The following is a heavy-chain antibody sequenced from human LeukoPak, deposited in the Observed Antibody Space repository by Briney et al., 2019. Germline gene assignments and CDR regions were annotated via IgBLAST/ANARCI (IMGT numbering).Heavy chain of an antibody. CDR2: INSVGGTT. CDR3: ARSIMYGDHGEDI. Sequence: QPGGSLRLSCEASGFTFNSYSFNWFRQAPGKGLEWISYINSVGGTTFYADSVKGRFTISRDNAKNTLYLQMDSLRAEDAAIYYCARSIMYGDHGEDIWGQGTVVAVSS. D-gene: IGHD4-17*01. J-gene: IGHJ3*02. V-gene: IGHV3-48*04. CDR1: GFTFNSYS.